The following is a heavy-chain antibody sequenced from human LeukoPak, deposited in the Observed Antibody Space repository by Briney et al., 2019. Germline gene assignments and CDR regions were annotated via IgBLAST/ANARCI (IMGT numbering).Heavy chain of an antibody. J-gene: IGHJ4*02. D-gene: IGHD3-16*01. CDR1: GDSVSTYNAA. Sequence: SQTLSLTCAISGDSVSTYNAAWNWIRQSPSRGLEWLGRTYYRSKWNNEYAVSVKSRITINPDTSKNLFSLQLGSVTPEDTAVYYCARVTELGRGFNYWGQGTLVIVSS. CDR3: ARVTELGRGFNY. V-gene: IGHV6-1*01. CDR2: TYYRSKWNN.